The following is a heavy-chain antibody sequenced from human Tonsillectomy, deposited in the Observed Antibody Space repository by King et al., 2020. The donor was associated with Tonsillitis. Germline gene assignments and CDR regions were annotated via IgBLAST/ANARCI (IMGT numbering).Heavy chain of an antibody. CDR2: RLSEGDIK. V-gene: IGHV3-30-3*01. D-gene: IGHD4-17*01. J-gene: IGHJ4*02. CDR1: GFFVSHYA. CDR3: AREIPNGACRFDF. Sequence: VQLVESGGGVVQPGRSLRLSCAASGFFVSHYAMHWVRQAPGKGLEWVAVRLSEGDIKFYAGSVKGRFSISRDTSKNMVYLQMDSLRADDTAVYYCAREIPNGACRFDFWGQGILVTVSS.